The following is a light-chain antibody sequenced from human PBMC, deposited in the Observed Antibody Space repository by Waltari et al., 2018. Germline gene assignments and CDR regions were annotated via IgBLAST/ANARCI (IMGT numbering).Light chain of an antibody. J-gene: IGKJ4*01. CDR3: QQYGRSPLT. CDR1: QSVSSNF. Sequence: EIVLTPSPATLSFSPGDRATLSCTASQSVSSNFLAWYQQKPGQAPRLHIFGASSRATGIPDKFSGSRSATDFTLTINRREPEDVAVYYCQQYGRSPLTFGGGTKVEIK. CDR2: GAS. V-gene: IGKV3-20*01.